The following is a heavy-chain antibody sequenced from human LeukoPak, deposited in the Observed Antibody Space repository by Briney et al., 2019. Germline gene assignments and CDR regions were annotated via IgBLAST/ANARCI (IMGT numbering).Heavy chain of an antibody. V-gene: IGHV1-46*01. J-gene: IGHJ4*02. CDR1: GNTFIGYW. CDR3: AREGQQLKHFDY. CDR2: INPRGDAT. Sequence: GASVKVSCKASGNTFIGYWIHWVRQAPGQGLEWMGAINPRGDATIGAQKFQGRVTTTRDTSTSTVYIELSSLRSEGTAVYYCAREGQQLKHFDYWGQGTLVTVSS. D-gene: IGHD1-1*01.